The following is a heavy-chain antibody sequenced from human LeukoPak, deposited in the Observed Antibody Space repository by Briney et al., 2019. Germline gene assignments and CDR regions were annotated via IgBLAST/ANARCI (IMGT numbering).Heavy chain of an antibody. D-gene: IGHD3-3*02. V-gene: IGHV3-7*01. CDR1: GFTFSSYW. CDR3: ARDRSIRTNVLAGDAFDM. CDR2: IKQDGSEK. J-gene: IGHJ3*02. Sequence: PGGSLRLSCAASGFTFSSYWMSWVRQAPGKGLEWVANIKQDGSEKYYVDSVKGRFTISRDNAKNSLFLQMDSLRAEDTAVYYCARDRSIRTNVLAGDAFDMWGQGTMVTVSS.